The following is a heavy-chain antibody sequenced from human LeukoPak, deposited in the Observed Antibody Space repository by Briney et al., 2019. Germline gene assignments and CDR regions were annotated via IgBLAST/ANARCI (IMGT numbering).Heavy chain of an antibody. CDR3: AREAAAAGHFDY. Sequence: GGSLRLSCAASGFTFSSYSMNWVRQAPGKGLEWVSSISSSSSYINYADSVKGRFTISRDNAKNSLYLQMNSLRAEDTAVYYCAREAAAAGHFDYWGQGTLVTVSS. V-gene: IGHV3-21*01. CDR1: GFTFSSYS. D-gene: IGHD6-13*01. J-gene: IGHJ4*02. CDR2: ISSSSSYI.